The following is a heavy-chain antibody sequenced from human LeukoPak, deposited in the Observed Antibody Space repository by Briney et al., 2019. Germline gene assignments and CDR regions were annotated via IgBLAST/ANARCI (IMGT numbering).Heavy chain of an antibody. J-gene: IGHJ3*02. CDR2: IYYSGST. CDR3: ARDYSFTKIDI. Sequence: SETLSLTCTVSGGSISNSSYYWGWIRRPPGKGLEWIGSIYYSGSTYHNPSLKSRVTISVDTSKNQFSLKLSSVTAADTAMYYCARDYSFTKIDIWGQGTMVTVSS. CDR1: GGSISNSSYY. V-gene: IGHV4-39*01. D-gene: IGHD4-11*01.